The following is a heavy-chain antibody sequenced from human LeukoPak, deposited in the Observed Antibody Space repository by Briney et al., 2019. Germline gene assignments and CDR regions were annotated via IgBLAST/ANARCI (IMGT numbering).Heavy chain of an antibody. CDR3: AKDRGRYYDRTGFYWGYYFDS. V-gene: IGHV3-23*01. J-gene: IGHJ4*02. CDR2: VSGTGGST. D-gene: IGHD3-22*01. CDR1: GFTFSTYA. Sequence: QTGGSLRLSCAASGFTFSTYAVNWVRQAPGKGLEWVSTVSGTGGSTYYADSVKGRFTISRDNSKNTLYLQMSSLRAEDTAVYYCAKDRGRYYDRTGFYWGYYFDSWGQGVLVTVST.